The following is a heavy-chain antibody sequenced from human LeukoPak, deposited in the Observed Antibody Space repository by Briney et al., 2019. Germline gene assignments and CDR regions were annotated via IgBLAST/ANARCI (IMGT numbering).Heavy chain of an antibody. D-gene: IGHD2-2*01. V-gene: IGHV1-69*01. J-gene: IGHJ2*01. Sequence: GASVKVSCKASGGTFSSYAISWVRQAPGQGLEWMGGIIPIFGTANYAQKFQGRVTITADESTSTAYMELSSLRSEDTAVYYCAREVLVVGGLRAKYFDLWGRGTLVTVSS. CDR1: GGTFSSYA. CDR2: IIPIFGTA. CDR3: AREVLVVGGLRAKYFDL.